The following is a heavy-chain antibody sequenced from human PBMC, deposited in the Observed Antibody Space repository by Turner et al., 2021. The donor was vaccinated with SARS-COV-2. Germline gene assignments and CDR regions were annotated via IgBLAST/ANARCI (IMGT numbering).Heavy chain of an antibody. CDR1: GFTVSSNY. Sequence: EVQLVETGGGLIHPGGSLRLSCAASGFTVSSNYMRWVRQAPGKGVEWVSIIYSGGTPSFESSVKGRLNVSKDNSKNTLYLQMDSLRAEDTAVYYCARDDPLGGMDVWGQGTTVTVSS. CDR2: IYSGGTP. J-gene: IGHJ6*02. V-gene: IGHV3-53*02. CDR3: ARDDPLGGMDV.